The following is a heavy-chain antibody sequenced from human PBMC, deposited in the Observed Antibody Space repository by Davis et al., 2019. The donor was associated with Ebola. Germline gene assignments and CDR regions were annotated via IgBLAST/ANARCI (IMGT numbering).Heavy chain of an antibody. Sequence: GSLRLSCSVSGDSIISDTYYWAWIRQPPGEGLEWIGSIRVQTSAAMYYSPSLKSRTTISVDTSKNQFSLQLTSVTAADTAIYYCARRPTVNWFDPWGQGTLVTVSS. CDR2: IRVQTSAAM. CDR3: ARRPTVNWFDP. V-gene: IGHV4-39*01. J-gene: IGHJ5*02. D-gene: IGHD4-17*01. CDR1: GDSIISDTYY.